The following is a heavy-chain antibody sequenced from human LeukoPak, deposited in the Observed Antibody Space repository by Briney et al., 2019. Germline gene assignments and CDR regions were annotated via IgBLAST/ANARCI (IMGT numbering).Heavy chain of an antibody. V-gene: IGHV4-4*02. CDR1: GGFISSSNW. D-gene: IGHD6-13*01. J-gene: IGHJ4*02. CDR3: ARNLIPEQLVLNF. Sequence: PSGTLSLTCAVSGGFISSSNWWSWARQPPGKGLEWIGEIYHSGSTNYNPSLKSRVTMSVDTSKNQFPLNLRSVTPEDTAVYYCARNLIPEQLVLNFWGQGTLVTVSS. CDR2: IYHSGST.